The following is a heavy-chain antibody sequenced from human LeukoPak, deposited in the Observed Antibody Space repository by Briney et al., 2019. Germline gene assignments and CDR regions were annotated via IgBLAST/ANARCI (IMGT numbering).Heavy chain of an antibody. CDR2: INTGGGST. CDR1: GYTFSRYA. Sequence: GASVKVSCKASGYTFSRYAMHWVRQAPGQRPEWMGWINTGGGSTKYSQKFQGRVTITRDTSASTAYMELSSLRSEDTAVYYCARMYGSGSYSDYWGQGTLVTVSS. D-gene: IGHD3-10*01. CDR3: ARMYGSGSYSDY. J-gene: IGHJ4*02. V-gene: IGHV1-3*04.